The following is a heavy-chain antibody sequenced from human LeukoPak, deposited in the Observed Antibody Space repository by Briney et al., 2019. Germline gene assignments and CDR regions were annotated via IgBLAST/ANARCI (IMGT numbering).Heavy chain of an antibody. CDR2: IYYSGIT. CDR3: ARGKYYYGSNYFDY. Sequence: SETLSLTCTVSGGSISSYYWSWIRQPPGKGLDWIGYIYYSGITNYNPSLKSRVTISLDTSKNQFSLQLSSVTAADTAVYYCARGKYYYGSNYFDYWGQGTLVTVSS. D-gene: IGHD3-10*01. V-gene: IGHV4-59*08. J-gene: IGHJ4*02. CDR1: GGSISSYY.